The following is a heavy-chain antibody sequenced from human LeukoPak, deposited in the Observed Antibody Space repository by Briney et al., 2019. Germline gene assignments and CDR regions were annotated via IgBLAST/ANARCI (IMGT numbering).Heavy chain of an antibody. V-gene: IGHV4-34*01. CDR2: INHSGST. Sequence: SETLSLTCAVYGGSFSGYYWSWIRQPPGKGLEWIGEINHSGSTNYNPSLKSRVTLSVDTSKNQFSLKLSSVTAADTAVYYCARGRRVPYYYDSSGRGIAFDIWGQGTMVTVSS. J-gene: IGHJ3*02. CDR3: ARGRRVPYYYDSSGRGIAFDI. CDR1: GGSFSGYY. D-gene: IGHD3-22*01.